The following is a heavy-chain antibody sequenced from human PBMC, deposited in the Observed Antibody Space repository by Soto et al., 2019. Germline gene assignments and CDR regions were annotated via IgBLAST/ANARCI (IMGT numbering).Heavy chain of an antibody. CDR3: ARDPRYYDFWSGYHPFFDY. V-gene: IGHV3-48*02. J-gene: IGHJ4*02. Sequence: GSLRLSCAASGFTFSSYSMNWVRQAPGKGLEWVSYISSSSSTIYYADSVKGRFTISRDNAKNSLYLQMNSLRDEDTAVYYCARDPRYYDFWSGYHPFFDYWGQGTLVTVSS. D-gene: IGHD3-3*01. CDR1: GFTFSSYS. CDR2: ISSSSSTI.